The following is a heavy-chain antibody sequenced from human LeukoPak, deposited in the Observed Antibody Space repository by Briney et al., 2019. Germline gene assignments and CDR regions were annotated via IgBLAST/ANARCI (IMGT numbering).Heavy chain of an antibody. CDR2: SSTSGSTI. J-gene: IGHJ5*02. Sequence: PGGSLRLSCAASGFTFSSYAMSWVRQAPGKGLEWLSYSSTSGSTISYADSVKGRFTISRDNAKNSLYLQMNSLRAEDTAVYYCARESYYYGSGAYDPWGQGTLVTVSS. D-gene: IGHD3-10*01. CDR3: ARESYYYGSGAYDP. V-gene: IGHV3-48*04. CDR1: GFTFSSYA.